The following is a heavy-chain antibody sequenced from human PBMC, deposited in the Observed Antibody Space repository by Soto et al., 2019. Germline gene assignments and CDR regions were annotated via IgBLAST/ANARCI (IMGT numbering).Heavy chain of an antibody. J-gene: IGHJ6*02. V-gene: IGHV1-8*02. D-gene: IGHD1-26*01. CDR1: GGTFSSYT. Sequence: GASVKVSCKASGGTFSSYTINWVRQATGQGLEWMGRMNPNSGNTAYAQKFQGRVTMTRSTSISTVYMELSSLRSEDTAVYYCARGFSGGYYESSYYYNMDVWGQGTPVTVSS. CDR3: ARGFSGGYYESSYYYNMDV. CDR2: MNPNSGNT.